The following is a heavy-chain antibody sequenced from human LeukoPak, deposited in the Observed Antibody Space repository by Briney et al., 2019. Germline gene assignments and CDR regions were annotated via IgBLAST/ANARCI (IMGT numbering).Heavy chain of an antibody. CDR3: AKGNWGSAFDI. J-gene: IGHJ3*02. V-gene: IGHV3-9*01. D-gene: IGHD7-27*01. CDR1: GFTFNDYT. CDR2: ITWNSGST. Sequence: PGRSLRLSCAASGFTFNDYTMHWVRQAPGKGLEWVSGITWNSGSTDYAHSVDGRFTISRDNAKNSLYLQMNSLRPEDTAFYYCAKGNWGSAFDIWGQGTLVTVSS.